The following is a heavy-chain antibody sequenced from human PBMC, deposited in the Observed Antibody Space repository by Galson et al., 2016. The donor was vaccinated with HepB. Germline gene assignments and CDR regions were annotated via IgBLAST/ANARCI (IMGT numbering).Heavy chain of an antibody. D-gene: IGHD1-1*01. CDR3: ARFSNNWYRLIDL. Sequence: SETLSLTCTVSGDSISSSNFYWGWIRQPPEKGLEWVGTIYYSGYTYYNPSLKSRVTMSVDTSKNQFSLKLCSVTAADTAVYYCARFSNNWYRLIDLWGQGTLVTVS. V-gene: IGHV4-39*07. CDR1: GDSISSSNFY. J-gene: IGHJ5*02. CDR2: IYYSGYT.